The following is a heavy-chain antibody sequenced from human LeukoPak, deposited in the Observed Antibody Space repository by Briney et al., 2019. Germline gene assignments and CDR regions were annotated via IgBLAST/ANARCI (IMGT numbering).Heavy chain of an antibody. CDR1: GYTFTSYG. J-gene: IGHJ5*02. Sequence: ASVKVSCKASGYTFTSYGISWVRQAPGQGLEWMGWISAYNGNTNYAQKLQGRVTMTTDTSTSTAYMELRSLGSDDTAVYYCARDRGQAIFGVVPYNWFDPWGQGTLVTVSS. V-gene: IGHV1-18*01. CDR3: ARDRGQAIFGVVPYNWFDP. CDR2: ISAYNGNT. D-gene: IGHD3-3*01.